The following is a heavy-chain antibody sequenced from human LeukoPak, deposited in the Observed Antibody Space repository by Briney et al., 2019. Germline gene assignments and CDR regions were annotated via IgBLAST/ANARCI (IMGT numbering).Heavy chain of an antibody. CDR3: ARVLRYFDWLLSGWFDP. CDR1: GVSFSGYY. CDR2: INHSGST. J-gene: IGHJ5*02. Sequence: PSETLSLTCAVYGVSFSGYYWSWIRQPPGKGLEWIGEINHSGSTNYNPSLKSRVTISVDTSKNQFSLKLSSVTAADTAVYYCARVLRYFDWLLSGWFDPWGQGTLVTVSS. V-gene: IGHV4-34*01. D-gene: IGHD3-9*01.